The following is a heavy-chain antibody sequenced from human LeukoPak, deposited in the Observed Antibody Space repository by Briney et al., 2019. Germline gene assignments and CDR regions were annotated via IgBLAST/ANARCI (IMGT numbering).Heavy chain of an antibody. D-gene: IGHD1-26*01. CDR2: IYYNGST. V-gene: IGHV4-59*08. Sequence: SETLSLTCAVYGGSFSGYYWSWIRQPPGKGLEWIGYIYYNGSTNYNPSLKSRVTISVDTSKNQFSLKLSSVTAADTAVYYCARHDSGSYYSWFDPWGQGTLVTVSS. CDR1: GGSFSGYY. J-gene: IGHJ5*02. CDR3: ARHDSGSYYSWFDP.